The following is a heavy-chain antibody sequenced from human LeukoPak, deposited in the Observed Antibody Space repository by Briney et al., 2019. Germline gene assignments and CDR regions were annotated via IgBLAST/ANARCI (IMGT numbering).Heavy chain of an antibody. CDR1: GYTFTSYD. J-gene: IGHJ4*02. CDR2: MNPNSGNT. V-gene: IGHV1-8*01. CDR3: ARGVLIRHYVWGSYRPPGRYYFDY. D-gene: IGHD3-16*02. Sequence: ASVKVSCKASGYTFTSYDINWVRQATGQGLEWMGWMNPNSGNTGYAQKFQGRVTMTRNTSISTAYMELSSLRSEDTAVYYCARGVLIRHYVWGSYRPPGRYYFDYWGQGTLVTVSS.